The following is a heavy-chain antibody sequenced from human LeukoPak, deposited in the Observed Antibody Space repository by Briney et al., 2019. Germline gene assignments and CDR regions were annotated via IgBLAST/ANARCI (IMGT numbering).Heavy chain of an antibody. Sequence: PGGSLRLSCAASGFTFSSYAMHWVRQAPGKGLEWVAVISYDGSNKYYADSVKGRFTISRDNSKNTLYLQMNSLRAEDTAVYYCAKDTLRRITIFGVVAKHPGMDVWGQGTTVTVSS. J-gene: IGHJ6*02. D-gene: IGHD3-3*01. V-gene: IGHV3-30-3*01. CDR2: ISYDGSNK. CDR3: AKDTLRRITIFGVVAKHPGMDV. CDR1: GFTFSSYA.